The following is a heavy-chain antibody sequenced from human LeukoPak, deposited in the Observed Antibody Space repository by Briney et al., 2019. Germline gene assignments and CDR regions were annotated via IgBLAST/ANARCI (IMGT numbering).Heavy chain of an antibody. CDR3: ARESDVLHGIAAAGGMDV. Sequence: SQTLSLTCAISGDSVSSNSAAWHWIRQSPSRGLEWLGRTYYRSKWYNDYAVSVESRITINPDTSKNQFSLQLNSVTPEDTAVYYCARESDVLHGIAAAGGMDVWGQGTTVTVSS. CDR1: GDSVSSNSAA. D-gene: IGHD6-13*01. V-gene: IGHV6-1*01. CDR2: TYYRSKWYN. J-gene: IGHJ6*02.